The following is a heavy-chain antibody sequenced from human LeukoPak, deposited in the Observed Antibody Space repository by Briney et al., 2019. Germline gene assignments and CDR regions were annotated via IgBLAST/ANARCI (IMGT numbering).Heavy chain of an antibody. V-gene: IGHV1-46*01. J-gene: IGHJ4*02. D-gene: IGHD6-19*01. CDR1: GYTFTSNY. Sequence: ASVKVSCKAFGYTFTSNYMHWVRQAPGQGPEWMGVISPSGGSTTYAQKFQGRVTLTRDMSTSTDYLELSSLRSEDTAVYYCARDQGSGWFDYWGQGTLVTVSS. CDR2: ISPSGGST. CDR3: ARDQGSGWFDY.